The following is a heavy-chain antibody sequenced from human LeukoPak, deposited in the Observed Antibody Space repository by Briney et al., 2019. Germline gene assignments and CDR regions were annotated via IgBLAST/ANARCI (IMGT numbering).Heavy chain of an antibody. CDR2: ISSSGGTI. V-gene: IGHV3-48*03. CDR3: VKLVGVGEVFRGPSLEDF. CDR1: GFTFSNYE. Sequence: GGSLRLSCAASGFTFSNYEMNWVRQAPEQGLEWISFISSSGGTISYEDSAKGRFTVSRDNAKNSVYRQMKSLRADDTAVYYCVKLVGVGEVFRGPSLEDFWGQGTLVTVPS. D-gene: IGHD3-10*01. J-gene: IGHJ4*02.